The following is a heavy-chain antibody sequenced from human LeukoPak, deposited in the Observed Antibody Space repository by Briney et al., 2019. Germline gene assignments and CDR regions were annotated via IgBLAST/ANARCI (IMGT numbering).Heavy chain of an antibody. V-gene: IGHV4-39*01. CDR2: IYYSGST. J-gene: IGHJ4*02. Sequence: SETLSLTCTVSGGSISSSSYYWGWIRQPPGKGLEWIGSIYYSGSTYYNPSLKSRVTISADTSKNQFSLKLSSVTAADTAVYYCVTYYFDSSGPKKNYWGQGTLVTVSS. CDR1: GGSISSSSYY. D-gene: IGHD3-22*01. CDR3: VTYYFDSSGPKKNY.